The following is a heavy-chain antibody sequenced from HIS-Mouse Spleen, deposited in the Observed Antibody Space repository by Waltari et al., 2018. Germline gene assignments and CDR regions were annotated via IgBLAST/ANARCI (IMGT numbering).Heavy chain of an antibody. D-gene: IGHD7-27*01. V-gene: IGHV6-1*01. J-gene: IGHJ2*01. CDR2: TYYRSKWYN. CDR1: GDRCPSNRAA. Sequence: QVQLQQSGPGLVKPSQTLSLTCPLPGDRCPSNRAARNWIRQSPSRGLEWLGRTYYRSKWYNDYAVSVKSRITINPDTSKNQFSLQLNSVTPEDTAVYYCARDPLLGTWYFDLWGRGTLVTVSS. CDR3: ARDPLLGTWYFDL.